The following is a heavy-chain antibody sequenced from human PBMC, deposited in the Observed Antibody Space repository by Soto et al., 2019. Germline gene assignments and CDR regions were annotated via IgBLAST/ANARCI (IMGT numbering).Heavy chain of an antibody. V-gene: IGHV3-53*01. CDR1: GFTVSNNY. J-gene: IGHJ4*02. D-gene: IGHD3-10*01. CDR3: APHPGGGGY. CDR2: IYSGGYT. Sequence: EVQLVESGGGLIQPGGSLRLSCAVSGFTVSNNYMSWVRQAPGKGLEGVSVIYSGGYTAYGDSVKGRFTISRDNSKNTLYLQMKTRSPAAPPVFSRAPHPGGGGYWGQGTLVTVSS.